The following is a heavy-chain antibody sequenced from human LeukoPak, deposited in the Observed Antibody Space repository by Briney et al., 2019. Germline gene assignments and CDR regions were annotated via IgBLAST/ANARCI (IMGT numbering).Heavy chain of an antibody. CDR2: ISYDGSNK. J-gene: IGHJ4*02. CDR1: GFTFSSYA. CDR3: ARGTAVAGTISLDY. V-gene: IGHV3-30*04. D-gene: IGHD6-19*01. Sequence: GGSLRLSCAASGFTFSSYAMHWVRQAPGKGLEWVAVISYDGSNKYYADSVKGRFTISRDNSKNTLYLQMNSLRAEDTAVYYCARGTAVAGTISLDYWGQGTLVTVSS.